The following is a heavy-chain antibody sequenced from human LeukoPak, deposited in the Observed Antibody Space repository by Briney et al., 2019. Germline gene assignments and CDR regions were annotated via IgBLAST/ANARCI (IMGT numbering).Heavy chain of an antibody. Sequence: SETLSLTCAVSGGSISSGGYSWSWIRQPPGKGLEWIGYIYHSGSTYYNPSLKSRVTISVDRSKNQFSLKLSPVTAADTAVYYCARVGGYSGYVNFDYWGQGTLVTVSS. V-gene: IGHV4-30-2*01. J-gene: IGHJ4*02. CDR3: ARVGGYSGYVNFDY. CDR2: IYHSGST. D-gene: IGHD5-12*01. CDR1: GGSISSGGYS.